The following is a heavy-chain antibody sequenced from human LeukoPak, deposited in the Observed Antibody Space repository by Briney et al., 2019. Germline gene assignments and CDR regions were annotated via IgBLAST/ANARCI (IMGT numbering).Heavy chain of an antibody. CDR3: ARVTGTTVDI. Sequence: SVKVSCKASGGTFSSYAINWVRQAPGQGLEWMGGIIPIFDTTNYAQNFQGRVTITADKSTNTAYMELSSLRSEDTAVYYCARVTGTTVDIWGQGTMVTVSS. CDR2: IIPIFDTT. D-gene: IGHD1-1*01. V-gene: IGHV1-69*06. J-gene: IGHJ3*02. CDR1: GGTFSSYA.